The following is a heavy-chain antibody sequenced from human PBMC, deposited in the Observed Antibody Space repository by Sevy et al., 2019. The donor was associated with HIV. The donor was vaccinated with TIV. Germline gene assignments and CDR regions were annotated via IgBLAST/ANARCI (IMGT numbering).Heavy chain of an antibody. Sequence: ASVKVSCKASGYIFTDYYIHWVRQAPGQGLEWMAWINSDSGVTNYAQKFQGEVTVTRDTSLSTAYLELSRLKANDTGIYYCARQTTQPTSDVYGIDVWGQGTRVTVSS. D-gene: IGHD4-4*01. V-gene: IGHV1-2*02. CDR3: ARQTTQPTSDVYGIDV. CDR2: INSDSGVT. J-gene: IGHJ6*02. CDR1: GYIFTDYY.